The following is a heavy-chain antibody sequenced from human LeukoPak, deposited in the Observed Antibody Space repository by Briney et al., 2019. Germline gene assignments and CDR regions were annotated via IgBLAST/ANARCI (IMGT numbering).Heavy chain of an antibody. J-gene: IGHJ4*02. V-gene: IGHV4-39*01. D-gene: IGHD6-19*01. CDR1: GGFISSSSYF. Sequence: SETLSLTCTVSGGFISSSSYFWGWIRQPPGKGLEWIGSISYSGNTYYNPSLKSRVTISVDTSKNQFSLKLSSVTAADTAVYYCARHHSSAWYYFDFWGQGTLVTVSS. CDR2: ISYSGNT. CDR3: ARHHSSAWYYFDF.